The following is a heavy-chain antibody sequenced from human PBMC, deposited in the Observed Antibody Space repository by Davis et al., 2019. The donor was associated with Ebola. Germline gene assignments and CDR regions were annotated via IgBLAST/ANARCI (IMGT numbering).Heavy chain of an antibody. CDR3: VRRRYCSGATCYSGARHYAMDV. CDR2: MNPNSGNT. CDR1: GYTFTSYD. Sequence: AASVKVSCKASGYTFTSYDINWVRQANGQGPEWMGWMNPNSGNTGYARKFQGRVTMTRNTSITTAYMELSSLRSEDTAVYFCVRRRYCSGATCYSGARHYAMDVWGKGTTVTVSS. D-gene: IGHD2-15*01. J-gene: IGHJ6*04. V-gene: IGHV1-8*01.